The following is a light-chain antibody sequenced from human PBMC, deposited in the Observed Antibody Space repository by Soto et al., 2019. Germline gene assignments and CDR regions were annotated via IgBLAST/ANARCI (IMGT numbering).Light chain of an antibody. CDR3: PQCSTLPRT. V-gene: IGKV3-20*01. CDR1: QSVGSR. J-gene: IGKJ1*01. CDR2: NAF. Sequence: VRTQSPVTLSVSPGERATLSCRASQSVGSRLAWYQQKPGQAPRLLIYNAFSRPTGIPDRFSGSGSGTDFTLTISRLEPEDFAVYYCPQCSTLPRTFGQGTNV.